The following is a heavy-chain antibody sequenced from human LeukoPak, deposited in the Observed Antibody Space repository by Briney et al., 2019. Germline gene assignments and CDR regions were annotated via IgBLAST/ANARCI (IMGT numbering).Heavy chain of an antibody. V-gene: IGHV4-39*01. CDR3: ASHGPIPARTFDC. D-gene: IGHD6-6*01. CDR1: GGSISGSNSY. Sequence: PSETLSLTCTVSGGSISGSNSYWGWIRQPPRKGLEWIGSIYYTGSTYYNPSLKSRVTISVDTSKNQFSLKLNSVTAADTAMYYCASHGPIPARTFDCWGQGTLVTVSS. J-gene: IGHJ4*02. CDR2: IYYTGST.